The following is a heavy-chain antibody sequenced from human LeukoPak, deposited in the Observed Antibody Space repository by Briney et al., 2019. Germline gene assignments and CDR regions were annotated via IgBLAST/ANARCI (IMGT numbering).Heavy chain of an antibody. Sequence: PSETLSLTCVVSGGSMSSGGYSWSWIRQPPGKGPEWIGYIYYSGNTYYSPSLKSRVTISVDRSKNQFSLKLSSVTAADTAVYYCARSSSYFDYWGQGTLVTVSS. J-gene: IGHJ4*02. CDR3: ARSSSYFDY. CDR2: IYYSGNT. CDR1: GGSMSSGGYS. V-gene: IGHV4-30-2*01.